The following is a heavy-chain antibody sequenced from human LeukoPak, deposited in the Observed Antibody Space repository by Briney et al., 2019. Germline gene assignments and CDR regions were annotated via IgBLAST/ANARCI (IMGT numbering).Heavy chain of an antibody. CDR3: ARNYYGSGSYHPRWFDP. J-gene: IGHJ5*02. CDR2: IYTSGST. V-gene: IGHV4-4*07. Sequence: SETLSLTCTVSGVSISSYYWSWLRQPAGKGLEWIGRIYTSGSTNYNPSLKSRVTISVDTSKNQFSLKLSSVTAADTAVYYCARNYYGSGSYHPRWFDPWGQGTLVTVSS. D-gene: IGHD3-10*01. CDR1: GVSISSYY.